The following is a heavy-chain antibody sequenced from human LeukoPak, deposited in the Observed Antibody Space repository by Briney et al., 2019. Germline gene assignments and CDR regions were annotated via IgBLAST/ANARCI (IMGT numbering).Heavy chain of an antibody. J-gene: IGHJ4*02. CDR3: ARGKPGSQYYFDY. CDR2: ISSSSSYI. Sequence: GGSLRLSCAASGFTFSSYSMNWVRQAPGKGLEWVSSISSSSSYIYYADSVKGRFTISRDNAKNSLYLQMNSLRAEDTAVYYCARGKPGSQYYFDYWGQGTLVTVSS. V-gene: IGHV3-21*01. CDR1: GFTFSSYS.